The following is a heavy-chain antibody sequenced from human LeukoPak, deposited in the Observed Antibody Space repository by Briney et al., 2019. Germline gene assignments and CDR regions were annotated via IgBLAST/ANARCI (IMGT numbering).Heavy chain of an antibody. V-gene: IGHV1-2*02. CDR2: INPNSGGT. Sequence: GASVKLSCTASGYTFTGYYMHWGRQAPGQGLEWMGWINPNSGGTNYAQKFQGRVTMNRDTSISTAYMELSRLRSDDTAVYYCAKGYDSSGYQPDDAFDIWGQGTMVTVSS. D-gene: IGHD3-22*01. J-gene: IGHJ3*02. CDR1: GYTFTGYY. CDR3: AKGYDSSGYQPDDAFDI.